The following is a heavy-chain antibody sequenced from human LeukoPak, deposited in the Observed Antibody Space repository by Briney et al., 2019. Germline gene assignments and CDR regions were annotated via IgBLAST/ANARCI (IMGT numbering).Heavy chain of an antibody. Sequence: GGSLRLSCAASGFTFSSYAMHWVRQAPGKGLEWVAVISYDGSNKYYADSVKGRFTIPRDNSKNTLYLQMNSLRAEDTAVYYCARDRAYYYDSSGYSFDYWGQGTLVTVSS. V-gene: IGHV3-30-3*01. J-gene: IGHJ4*02. CDR1: GFTFSSYA. CDR3: ARDRAYYYDSSGYSFDY. CDR2: ISYDGSNK. D-gene: IGHD3-22*01.